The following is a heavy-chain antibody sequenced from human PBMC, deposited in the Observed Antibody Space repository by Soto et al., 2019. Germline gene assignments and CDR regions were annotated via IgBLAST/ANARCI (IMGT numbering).Heavy chain of an antibody. CDR3: ANFPSRSSSTCLEY. V-gene: IGHV3-21*06. CDR1: VFSFSKYS. J-gene: IGHJ4*02. Sequence: GGSLRLSCAASVFSFSKYSMNLVRQAPGKGLEWVSSINDRSNYIYYADSVKGRFTISRDNAINSLYLQMNSLRPDDTAVYYCANFPSRSSSTCLEYWGRGTMVTVSS. CDR2: INDRSNYI. D-gene: IGHD2-15*01.